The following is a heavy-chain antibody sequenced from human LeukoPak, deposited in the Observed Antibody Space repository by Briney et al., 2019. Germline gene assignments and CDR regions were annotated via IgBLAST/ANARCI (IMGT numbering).Heavy chain of an antibody. CDR1: GYTFTSYG. CDR3: ARDGYSYDTYYYGMDV. D-gene: IGHD5-18*01. J-gene: IGHJ6*02. Sequence: GASVKVSCKASGYTFTSYGISWVRQAPGQGLEWMGWISAYNGNTNYAQKLQGRVTMTTDTSTSTAYMELRGLRSGDTAVYYCARDGYSYDTYYYGMDVWGQGTTVTVSS. V-gene: IGHV1-18*01. CDR2: ISAYNGNT.